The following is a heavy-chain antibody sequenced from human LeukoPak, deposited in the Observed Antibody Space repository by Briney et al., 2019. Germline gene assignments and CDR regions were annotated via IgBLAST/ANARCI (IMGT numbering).Heavy chain of an antibody. V-gene: IGHV3-9*01. Sequence: PGGSLRLSCAASGFTFDDYTMHWVRQAPGKGLEWVSGISRNSGSIGYADSVKGRFTISRDNAKNSLYLQMNSLRAEDTALYYCAKVSLPIAVAGTVYFDYWGQGTLVTVSS. CDR3: AKVSLPIAVAGTVYFDY. CDR1: GFTFDDYT. CDR2: ISRNSGSI. J-gene: IGHJ4*02. D-gene: IGHD6-19*01.